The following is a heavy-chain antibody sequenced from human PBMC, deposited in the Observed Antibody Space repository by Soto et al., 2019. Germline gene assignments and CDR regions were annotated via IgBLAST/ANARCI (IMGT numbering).Heavy chain of an antibody. CDR2: IYHSGST. D-gene: IGHD5-12*01. CDR1: GGSISSGGYS. J-gene: IGHJ4*02. V-gene: IGHV4-30-2*01. Sequence: QLQLQESGSGLVKPSQTLSLTCAVSGGSISSGGYSWSWIRQPPGKGLEWIGYIYHSGSTYYNPSLKSRVTISVDRSKNQFSLKLSSVTAADTAVYYCARGITQYSGYGQVEVYFDYWGQGTLVTVSS. CDR3: ARGITQYSGYGQVEVYFDY.